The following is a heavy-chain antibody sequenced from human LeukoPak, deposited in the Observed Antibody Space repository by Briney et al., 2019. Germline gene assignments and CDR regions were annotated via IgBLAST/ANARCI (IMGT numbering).Heavy chain of an antibody. CDR3: ARDGGYCSSTSCRFDP. CDR1: GGTFSSYA. D-gene: IGHD2-2*01. Sequence: SVKVSCKASGGTFSSYAISWVRQVPGQGLEWMGGIIPIFGTANYAQKFQGRVTITADESTSTAYMELSSLRSEDTAVYYCARDGGYCSSTSCRFDPWGQGTLVTVSS. J-gene: IGHJ5*02. V-gene: IGHV1-69*13. CDR2: IIPIFGTA.